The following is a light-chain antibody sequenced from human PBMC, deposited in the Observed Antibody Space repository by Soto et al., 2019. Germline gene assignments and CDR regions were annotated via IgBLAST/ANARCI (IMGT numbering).Light chain of an antibody. CDR2: KAS. Sequence: DLQMTQSPSTLSGSVGDRVTITYRASQTISSWVAWYQQKPGKAPKLLIDKASTLKSGVPSRFSGSGAGTEVTLTISSLQPDDFATDYCQHYKSYSEAFGQGTKVDIK. V-gene: IGKV1-5*03. CDR1: QTISSW. J-gene: IGKJ1*01. CDR3: QHYKSYSEA.